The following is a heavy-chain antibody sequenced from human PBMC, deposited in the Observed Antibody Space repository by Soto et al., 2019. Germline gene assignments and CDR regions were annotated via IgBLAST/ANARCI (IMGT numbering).Heavy chain of an antibody. CDR3: ARVPAAIPKRNNWFDP. V-gene: IGHV4-30-2*01. Sequence: TLSLTCAVSGGSISSGGYSWSWIRQPPGKGLEWIGYIYHSGSTYYNPSLKSRVTISVDRSKNQFSLKLSSVTAADTAVYYCARVPAAIPKRNNWFDPWGQGTLVTVSS. J-gene: IGHJ5*02. D-gene: IGHD2-2*01. CDR2: IYHSGST. CDR1: GGSISSGGYS.